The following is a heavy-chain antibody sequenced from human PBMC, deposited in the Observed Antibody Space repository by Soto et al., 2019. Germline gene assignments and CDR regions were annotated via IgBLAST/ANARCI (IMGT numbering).Heavy chain of an antibody. D-gene: IGHD2-2*01. CDR1: GFTFSSYG. CDR2: IWYDGSNK. Sequence: VGSLRLSCAASGFTFSSYGMHWVRQAPGKGLEWVAVIWYDGSNKYYADSVKGRFTISRDNSKNTLYLQMNSLRAEDTAVYYCARGRSYCSSTSCYYYYGMDVWGQGTTVTVSS. J-gene: IGHJ6*02. V-gene: IGHV3-33*01. CDR3: ARGRSYCSSTSCYYYYGMDV.